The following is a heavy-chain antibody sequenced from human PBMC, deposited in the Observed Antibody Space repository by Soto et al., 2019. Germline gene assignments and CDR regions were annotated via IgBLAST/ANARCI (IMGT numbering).Heavy chain of an antibody. CDR1: GFTFSSYA. CDR2: ISGSGGST. J-gene: IGHJ1*01. D-gene: IGHD2-15*01. V-gene: IGHV3-23*01. CDR3: AKDSGYCSGGSCYSYLQH. Sequence: GGSLRLSCAASGFTFSSYAMSWVRQAPGKGLEWVSAISGSGGSTYYADSVKGRFTISRDNSKNTLYLQMNSLRAEDTAVYYCAKDSGYCSGGSCYSYLQHWGQGTLVTVSS.